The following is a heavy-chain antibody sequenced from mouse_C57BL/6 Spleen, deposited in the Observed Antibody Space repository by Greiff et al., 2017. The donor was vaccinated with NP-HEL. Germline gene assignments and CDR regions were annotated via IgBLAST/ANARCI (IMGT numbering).Heavy chain of an antibody. CDR3: ARIYGYDEAWFAY. V-gene: IGHV1-52*01. CDR1: GYTFTSYW. CDR2: IDPSDSET. Sequence: VQLQQPGAELVRPGSSVKLSCKASGYTFTSYWMHWVKQRPIQGLEWIGNIDPSDSETHYNQKFKDKATLTVDKSSSTAYMQLSSLTSEDSAVYYCARIYGYDEAWFAYWGQGTLVTVSA. J-gene: IGHJ3*01. D-gene: IGHD2-2*01.